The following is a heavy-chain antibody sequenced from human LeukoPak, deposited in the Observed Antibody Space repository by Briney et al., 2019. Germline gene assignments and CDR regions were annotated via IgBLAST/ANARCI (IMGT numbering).Heavy chain of an antibody. CDR1: GYTFTGYY. V-gene: IGHV1-2*02. Sequence: ASVKVSCKTSGYTFTGYYMHWVRQAPGQGLEWMGWINPNSGGTNYAQKFQGRVTMTRDTSISTAYMELSRLRSDDTAVYYCARDSSGWYYFDYWGQGTLVTVSS. CDR2: INPNSGGT. CDR3: ARDSSGWYYFDY. J-gene: IGHJ4*02. D-gene: IGHD6-19*01.